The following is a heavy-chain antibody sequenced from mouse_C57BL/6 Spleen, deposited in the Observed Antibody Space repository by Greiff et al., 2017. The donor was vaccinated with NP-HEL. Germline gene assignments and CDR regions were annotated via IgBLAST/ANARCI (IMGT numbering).Heavy chain of an antibody. Sequence: EVKVVESGGGLVKPGGSLKLSCAASGFTFSSYTMSWVRQTPEKRLEWVATISGGGGNTYYPDSVKGRFTISRDNAKNTLYLQMSSLRSEDTALYYCARHIYDCYVLYFDYWGQGTTLTVSS. D-gene: IGHD2-3*01. J-gene: IGHJ2*01. CDR1: GFTFSSYT. CDR3: ARHIYDCYVLYFDY. CDR2: ISGGGGNT. V-gene: IGHV5-9*01.